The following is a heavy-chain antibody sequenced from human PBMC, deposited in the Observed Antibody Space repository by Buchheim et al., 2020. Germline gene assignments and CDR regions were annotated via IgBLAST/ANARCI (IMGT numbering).Heavy chain of an antibody. D-gene: IGHD6-19*01. CDR2: IYYSGST. CDR3: ARCSGWFKTPEYCYMDV. J-gene: IGHJ6*03. V-gene: IGHV4-39*01. CDR1: GGSISSYTYY. Sequence: QLQLQESGPGLVKPSETLSLTCTVSGGSISSYTYYWGWISQPPGKGLEWIGNIYYSGSTYYNPSLKSRATISVDTSKNQFSLKLSSVTAADTAVYYCARCSGWFKTPEYCYMDVWGKGT.